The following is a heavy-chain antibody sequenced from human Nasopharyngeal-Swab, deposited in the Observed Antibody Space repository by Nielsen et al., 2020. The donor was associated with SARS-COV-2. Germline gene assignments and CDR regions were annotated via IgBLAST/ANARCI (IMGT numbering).Heavy chain of an antibody. CDR3: ARMGGYSYGWRAYYYYGMDV. D-gene: IGHD5-18*01. V-gene: IGHV3-53*01. Sequence: GGSLTLSCAASGFTVSSNYMSWVRQAPGKGLEWVSVIYSGGSTYYADSVKGRFTISRDNSKNTLYLQMNSLRAEDTAVYYCARMGGYSYGWRAYYYYGMDVWGQGTTVTVSS. CDR2: IYSGGST. CDR1: GFTVSSNY. J-gene: IGHJ6*02.